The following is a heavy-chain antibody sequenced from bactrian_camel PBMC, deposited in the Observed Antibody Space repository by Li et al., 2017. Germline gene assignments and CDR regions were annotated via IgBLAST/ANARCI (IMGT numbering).Heavy chain of an antibody. CDR1: GFMDKNYC. CDR2: IDSAGNT. D-gene: IGHD3*01. V-gene: IGHV3S53*01. Sequence: QLVEFGGGLVQPGGSLRLSCAASGFMDKNYCAGWFRQAPGKEREGVAAIDSAGNTNYADSVKGRFTASRDNGKNTLSLQMDSLKPEDAAMYYCAVDPDNECEKMEMGVPTEYGYWGQGTQVTVS. J-gene: IGHJ4*01. CDR3: AVDPDNECEKMEMGVPTEYGY.